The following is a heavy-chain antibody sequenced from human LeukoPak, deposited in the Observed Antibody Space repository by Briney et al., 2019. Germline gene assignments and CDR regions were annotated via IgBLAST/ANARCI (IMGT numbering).Heavy chain of an antibody. CDR3: AREPIVGGEYYFDY. CDR2: IYHSGST. Sequence: PSGTLSLTCAVSGGSISVSNCWSWVRQPPGKGLEWIGEIYHSGSTNYNPSLKSRVTISVDTSKNQFSLKLSSVTAADTAVYYCAREPIVGGEYYFDYWGQGTLVTVSS. J-gene: IGHJ4*02. V-gene: IGHV4-4*02. D-gene: IGHD1-26*01. CDR1: GGSISVSNC.